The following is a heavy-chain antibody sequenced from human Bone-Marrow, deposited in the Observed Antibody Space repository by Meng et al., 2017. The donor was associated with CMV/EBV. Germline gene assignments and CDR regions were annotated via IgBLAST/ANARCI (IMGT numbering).Heavy chain of an antibody. V-gene: IGHV1-2*02. D-gene: IGHD3-3*01. CDR1: GYTFTGYY. Sequence: ASVKVSCKASGYTFTGYYMHWVRQAPGQGLEWMGWINPNSGGTNYAQKFQGRVTMTRDTSISTAYMELSSLRSEDTAVYYCAREGHYDFWSGYFLPLYGMDVWGQGTTVTVSS. J-gene: IGHJ6*02. CDR2: INPNSGGT. CDR3: AREGHYDFWSGYFLPLYGMDV.